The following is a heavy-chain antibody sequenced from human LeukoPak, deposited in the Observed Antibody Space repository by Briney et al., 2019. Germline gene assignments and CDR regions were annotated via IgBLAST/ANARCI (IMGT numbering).Heavy chain of an antibody. D-gene: IGHD2-15*01. J-gene: IGHJ6*02. V-gene: IGHV3-30*03. CDR2: ISHDGTKK. CDR1: GFTFSSYG. Sequence: PGGSLRLSCATSGFTFSSYGIHWVRQAPGKGLEWVAVISHDGTKKHYGDSVKGRFTISRDNSKNTLFLQMNSLRMEDTAAYYCATSSSDCSGGRCYPWGFLYYGMDVWGLGTTVTVSS. CDR3: ATSSSDCSGGRCYPWGFLYYGMDV.